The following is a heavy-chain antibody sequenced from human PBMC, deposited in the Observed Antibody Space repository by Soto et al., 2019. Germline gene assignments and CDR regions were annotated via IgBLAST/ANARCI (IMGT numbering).Heavy chain of an antibody. CDR3: AGVGRGTAATVVDGFDI. CDR1: GGFVTSGSYY. J-gene: IGHJ3*02. CDR2: MSHSGGT. D-gene: IGHD2-21*02. V-gene: IGHV4-34*01. Sequence: QVQLQQWGAGLLKPSETLSLTCAVYGGFVTSGSYYWSWIRQPPGKGLEWIGEMSHSGGTQFNPSLKSRVTISVATSKNQFTLKMSSVTAAETALYYCAGVGRGTAATVVDGFDIWGPGTMVTVSS.